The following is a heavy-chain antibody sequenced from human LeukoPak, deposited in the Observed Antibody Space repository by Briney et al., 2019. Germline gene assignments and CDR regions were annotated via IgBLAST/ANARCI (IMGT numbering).Heavy chain of an antibody. D-gene: IGHD2-21*02. CDR2: TKPDGSST. Sequence: PGGSLRLSCAASGFTFSSYSMNWVRQVAGKGLVWVSRTKPDGSSTEYADSVKGRFTISRDNAKNTLYLQMNSLRAEDTAVYYCATLYGDSLDYWGQGTLVTVSS. CDR3: ATLYGDSLDY. V-gene: IGHV3-74*01. J-gene: IGHJ4*02. CDR1: GFTFSSYS.